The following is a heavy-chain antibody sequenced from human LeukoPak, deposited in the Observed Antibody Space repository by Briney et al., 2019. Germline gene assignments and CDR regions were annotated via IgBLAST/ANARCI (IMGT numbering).Heavy chain of an antibody. Sequence: PGGSLRLSCAASGFTFDDYATHWVRQAPGKGLEWVSGISWNSGNIGYADSVKGRFTISRDNAKNSLYLQMNSLRAEDTALYYCAKGDSSGYYYAPIDYWGQGTLVTVSS. D-gene: IGHD3-22*01. V-gene: IGHV3-9*01. J-gene: IGHJ4*02. CDR2: ISWNSGNI. CDR3: AKGDSSGYYYAPIDY. CDR1: GFTFDDYA.